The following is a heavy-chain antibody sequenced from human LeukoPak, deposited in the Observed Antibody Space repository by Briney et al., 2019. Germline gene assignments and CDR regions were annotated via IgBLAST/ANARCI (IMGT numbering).Heavy chain of an antibody. J-gene: IGHJ4*02. CDR1: GFTFSSYA. V-gene: IGHV3-30*04. Sequence: PGGSLRLSCAASGFTFSSYAMHWVRQAPGKGLEWVAVISYDGSNKYYADSVKGRFTISRDNSKNTLYLQMNSLRAEDTAVYYCAKDRTSVHLWLSDLDYWGQGTLVTVSS. D-gene: IGHD5-18*01. CDR2: ISYDGSNK. CDR3: AKDRTSVHLWLSDLDY.